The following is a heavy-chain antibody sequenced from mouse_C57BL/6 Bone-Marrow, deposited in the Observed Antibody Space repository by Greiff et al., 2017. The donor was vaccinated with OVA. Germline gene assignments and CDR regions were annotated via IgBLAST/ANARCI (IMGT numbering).Heavy chain of an antibody. V-gene: IGHV5-6*01. CDR1: GFTFSSYG. CDR2: ISSGGSYT. CDR3: ARSYYYGSSEAMDY. J-gene: IGHJ4*01. D-gene: IGHD1-1*01. Sequence: VQLKESGGDLVKPGGSLKLSCAASGFTFSSYGMSWVRQTPDKRLEWVATISSGGSYTYYPDSVKGRFTISRDNAKNTLYLQMSSLKSEDTAMYYCARSYYYGSSEAMDYWGQGTSVTVSS.